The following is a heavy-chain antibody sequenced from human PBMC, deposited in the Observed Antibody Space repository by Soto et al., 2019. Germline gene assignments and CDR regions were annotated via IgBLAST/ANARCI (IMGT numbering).Heavy chain of an antibody. V-gene: IGHV4-30-2*01. CDR2: VYHRAST. CDR3: TRGSAPPLSLLYFDT. J-gene: IGHJ4*02. Sequence: SETLSLTCAVSGASMTTGGFSWTWVRRPPGGGLEWIGHVYHRASTQYNPSLKGRVSISVDTSRSLFSLRLTSLTAADTAVYFCTRGSAPPLSLLYFDTWGQGTPATVSS. CDR1: GASMTTGGFS. D-gene: IGHD2-15*01.